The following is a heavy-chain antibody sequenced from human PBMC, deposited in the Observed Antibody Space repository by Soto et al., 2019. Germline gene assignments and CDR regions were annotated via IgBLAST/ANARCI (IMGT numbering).Heavy chain of an antibody. Sequence: SETLSLTCTVAGGSISSGGYYWSWIRQHPGKGLEWIGYIYYSGSTYYNPSLKSRVTISVDPSKNQFSLKLSSVTAADTAVYYCPRSLGTMVRAVRKVYYFDYWGQGTLVTVSS. J-gene: IGHJ4*02. CDR3: PRSLGTMVRAVRKVYYFDY. CDR1: GGSISSGGYY. V-gene: IGHV4-31*03. D-gene: IGHD3-10*01. CDR2: IYYSGST.